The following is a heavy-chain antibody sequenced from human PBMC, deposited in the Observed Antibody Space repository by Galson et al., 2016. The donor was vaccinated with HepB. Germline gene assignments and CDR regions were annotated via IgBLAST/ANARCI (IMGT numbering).Heavy chain of an antibody. J-gene: IGHJ1*01. CDR2: IIPIFGTA. Sequence: SVKVSCKASGGTFRKYAISWVRQAPGQGLEWMGGIIPIFGTAKYAQKFQGRVTITADESTSTAYMDLSSLRSEDTAVYYCAFRGSSIWYGYFQNWGRGTLVTVSS. D-gene: IGHD6-13*01. CDR3: AFRGSSIWYGYFQN. CDR1: GGTFRKYA. V-gene: IGHV1-69*13.